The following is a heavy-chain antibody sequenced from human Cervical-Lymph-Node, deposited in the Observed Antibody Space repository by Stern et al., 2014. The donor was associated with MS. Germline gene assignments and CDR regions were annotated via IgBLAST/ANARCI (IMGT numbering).Heavy chain of an antibody. J-gene: IGHJ4*02. D-gene: IGHD2-2*01. V-gene: IGHV1-2*06. CDR1: GYIFSDYY. CDR2: LNPKSGGT. CDR3: VSRKPSDMNRTSGMDH. Sequence: VQLVESGAEVKKPGASVKVSCKASGYIFSDYYMHWVRQAPGQGLEWMGRLNPKSGGTNYAQNFQGRVTMTRETSISTAYMELSRMRYDDTAVYYCVSRKPSDMNRTSGMDHWGQGTLVTVSS.